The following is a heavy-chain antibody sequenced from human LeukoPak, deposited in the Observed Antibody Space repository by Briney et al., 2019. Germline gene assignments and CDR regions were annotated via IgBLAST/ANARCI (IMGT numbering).Heavy chain of an antibody. CDR1: GFTFSSYG. J-gene: IGHJ6*02. D-gene: IGHD3-3*01. Sequence: GGSLRLSCAASGFTFSSYGMHWVRQAPGKGLEWVAVIWYDGSNKYYADSVKGRFTISRDNSKNTLYLQMNSLRAEDTAVYYCARAPDYDFWSGYWRDYYYYGMDVWGQGTTVTVSS. V-gene: IGHV3-33*01. CDR2: IWYDGSNK. CDR3: ARAPDYDFWSGYWRDYYYYGMDV.